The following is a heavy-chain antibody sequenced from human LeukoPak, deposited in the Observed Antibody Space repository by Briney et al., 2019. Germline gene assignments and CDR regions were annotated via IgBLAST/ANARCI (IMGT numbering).Heavy chain of an antibody. V-gene: IGHV3-23*01. CDR1: GFTFSSYA. Sequence: PGGSLRLSCAASGFTFSSYAMRWVRQAPGKGLEWVSAISGSAINTHYADSVKGRFTISRDNSQNMLYLQMNSLRPEDTAIYYCAKVWGTYYFDHWGRGTLVTVSS. D-gene: IGHD3-16*01. CDR3: AKVWGTYYFDH. J-gene: IGHJ4*02. CDR2: ISGSAINT.